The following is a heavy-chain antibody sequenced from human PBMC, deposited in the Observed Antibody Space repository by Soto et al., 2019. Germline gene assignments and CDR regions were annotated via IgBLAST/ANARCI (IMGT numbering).Heavy chain of an antibody. CDR1: GFTFSSYS. CDR2: ISSSSSTI. Sequence: PGGSLRLSCAASGFTFSSYSMNWVRQAPGKGLEWVSYISSSSSTIYYADSVKGRFTISRDNAKNSLYLQMNSLRAEDTAVYYCAKMGSNYYDDYWGQGTLVTVSS. CDR3: AKMGSNYYDDY. J-gene: IGHJ4*02. V-gene: IGHV3-48*01. D-gene: IGHD3-22*01.